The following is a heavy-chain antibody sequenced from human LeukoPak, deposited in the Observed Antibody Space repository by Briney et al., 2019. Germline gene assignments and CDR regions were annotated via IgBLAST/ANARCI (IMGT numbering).Heavy chain of an antibody. CDR1: GFTFDDYA. D-gene: IGHD6-25*01. J-gene: IGHJ4*02. CDR3: ANQSPGATSLDY. V-gene: IGHV3-9*01. CDR2: ISWNSGSI. Sequence: PGGSLRLSCAASGFTFDDYAMHWVRQAPGKGLEWVSGISWNSGSIGYADSVKGRFTISRDNAKNSLYLQMNSLRAEDTALYYYANQSPGATSLDYWGQGTLVTVSS.